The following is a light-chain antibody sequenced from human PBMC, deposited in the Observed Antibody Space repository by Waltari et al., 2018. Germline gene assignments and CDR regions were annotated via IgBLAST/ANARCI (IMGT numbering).Light chain of an antibody. V-gene: IGKV3D-15*01. CDR3: QQYYSWPQT. CDR1: QSISGN. CDR2: AAS. J-gene: IGKJ1*01. Sequence: EIVMTPPPATPSVSPGERATLLSRASQSISGNLAWYQQKPGQAPRLIMYAASSRATGVPARFSGSGSGTEFTLTINSLQSVDFAIYYCQQYYSWPQTFGQGTKVEVK.